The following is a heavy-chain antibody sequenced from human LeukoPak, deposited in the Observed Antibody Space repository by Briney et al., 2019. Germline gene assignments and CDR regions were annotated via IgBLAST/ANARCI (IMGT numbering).Heavy chain of an antibody. CDR1: GFTFSSYA. CDR3: AKLVFGDSSGFVGY. CDR2: ISGSGGST. Sequence: GGSLRLSRAASGFTFSSYAMSWVRQAPGKGLEWVSAISGSGGSTYYADSVKGRFTISRDNSKNTLYLQMNSLRAEDTAVYYCAKLVFGDSSGFVGYWGQGTLVTVSS. J-gene: IGHJ4*02. D-gene: IGHD3-22*01. V-gene: IGHV3-23*01.